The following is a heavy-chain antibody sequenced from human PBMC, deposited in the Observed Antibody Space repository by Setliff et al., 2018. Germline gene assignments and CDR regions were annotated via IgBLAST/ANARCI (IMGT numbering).Heavy chain of an antibody. CDR1: GISISSGHY. V-gene: IGHV4-38-2*01. CDR3: AGVYGENDLPDI. CDR2: IYHKGRT. D-gene: IGHD4-17*01. J-gene: IGHJ3*02. Sequence: PSQTLSLTCGVSGISISSGHYWGWIRQPPGKGLEWIATIYHKGRTYYNPSLDSRVTISADTSKNQFSLKLTSVTAADTAMYYCAGVYGENDLPDIWGQGTMVTVSS.